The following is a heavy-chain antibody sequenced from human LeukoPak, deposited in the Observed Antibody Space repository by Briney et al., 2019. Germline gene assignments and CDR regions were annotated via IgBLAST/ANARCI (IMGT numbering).Heavy chain of an antibody. CDR3: ARVVVAAAFDI. Sequence: SSETLSLTCAVYGGSFSGYYWNWIRQPPGKGLEWIGEINHSGRSNYNPSLKSRVTISVDTSKNQFSLKLSSVTAADTAVYYCARVVVAAAFDIWGQGTMVTVSS. CDR1: GGSFSGYY. CDR2: INHSGRS. J-gene: IGHJ3*02. D-gene: IGHD3-22*01. V-gene: IGHV4-34*01.